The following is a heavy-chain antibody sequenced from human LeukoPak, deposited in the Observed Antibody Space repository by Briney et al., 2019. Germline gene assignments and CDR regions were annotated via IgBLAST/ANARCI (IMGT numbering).Heavy chain of an antibody. CDR2: IGSSGSTI. CDR3: ARRGYYFDY. Sequence: GGSLRLSCAASGFTFSDYYMSCIRQAPGKGLEWVSYIGSSGSTIYYADSVKGRFTISRDNAKNSLYLQMNSLRAEDTAVYYCARRGYYFDYWGQGTLVTVSS. J-gene: IGHJ4*02. CDR1: GFTFSDYY. V-gene: IGHV3-11*04.